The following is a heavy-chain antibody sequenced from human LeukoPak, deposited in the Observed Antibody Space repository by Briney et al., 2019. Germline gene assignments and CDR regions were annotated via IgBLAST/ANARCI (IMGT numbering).Heavy chain of an antibody. CDR1: GGTFSSYA. CDR2: IIPIFGTA. CDR3: ARGPELERFDY. Sequence: SVKVSCKASGGTFSSYAISWVRQPPGQGLEWMGGIIPIFGTANYAQKFQGRVRITTDESTSTAYMELSSLRSEDTAVYYCARGPELERFDYWGQGTLVTVSS. V-gene: IGHV1-69*05. D-gene: IGHD1-1*01. J-gene: IGHJ4*02.